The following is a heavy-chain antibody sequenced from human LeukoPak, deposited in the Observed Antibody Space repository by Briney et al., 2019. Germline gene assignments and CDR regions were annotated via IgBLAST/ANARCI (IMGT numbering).Heavy chain of an antibody. V-gene: IGHV4-39*07. CDR3: AREIAAEPFDP. CDR2: IYYSGST. J-gene: IGHJ5*02. Sequence: PSETLSLTCTVSGGSISSSSYYWGWIRQPPGKGLEWIGSIYYSGSTYYNPSLKSRVTISVDTSKNQFSLKLSSVTAADTAVYYCAREIAAEPFDPWGQGTLVTVSS. D-gene: IGHD6-13*01. CDR1: GGSISSSSYY.